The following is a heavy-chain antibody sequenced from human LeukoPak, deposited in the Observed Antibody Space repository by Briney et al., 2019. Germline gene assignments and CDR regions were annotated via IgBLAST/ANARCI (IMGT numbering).Heavy chain of an antibody. CDR2: IRYDGSNK. CDR1: GFTFSSYG. CDR3: AKDHDYGGLGY. Sequence: AGGSLRLSCAASGFTFSSYGMHWVRQAPGKGLEWVAFIRYDGSNKYYADSVKGRFTISRDNSKNTLYLQMNSLRAEDTAVYYCAKDHDYGGLGYWGQGTLVTVSS. J-gene: IGHJ4*02. V-gene: IGHV3-30*02. D-gene: IGHD4-23*01.